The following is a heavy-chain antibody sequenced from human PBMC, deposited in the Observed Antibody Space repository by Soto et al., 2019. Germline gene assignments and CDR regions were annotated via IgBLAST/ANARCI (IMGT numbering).Heavy chain of an antibody. J-gene: IGHJ4*02. CDR1: GFIFSNFW. Sequence: EEQLVESGGGLVQPGGSLRLSRAASGFIFSNFWINWVRQAPGKGLEWVASINQDGSEKYYVDSVKGRFTISRDNAKNSLYLQMNSLRAEDTAVYYCAVLSIAAVVDFWGQGTLVTVSS. D-gene: IGHD6-25*01. V-gene: IGHV3-7*01. CDR2: INQDGSEK. CDR3: AVLSIAAVVDF.